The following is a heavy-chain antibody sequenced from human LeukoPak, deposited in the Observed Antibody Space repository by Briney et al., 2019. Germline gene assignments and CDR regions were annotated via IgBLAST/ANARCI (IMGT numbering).Heavy chain of an antibody. V-gene: IGHV1-8*01. J-gene: IGHJ3*02. CDR3: ARYIHSGELPGVAFDI. D-gene: IGHD1-26*01. Sequence: GASVKVSCKASGYTFTSYDINWVRQATGQGLEWMGWMNPTSGNTGYAQKFQGRVTMTRNTSISTAYMELSSLRSEDTAVYYCARYIHSGELPGVAFDIWGQGTMVTVSS. CDR1: GYTFTSYD. CDR2: MNPTSGNT.